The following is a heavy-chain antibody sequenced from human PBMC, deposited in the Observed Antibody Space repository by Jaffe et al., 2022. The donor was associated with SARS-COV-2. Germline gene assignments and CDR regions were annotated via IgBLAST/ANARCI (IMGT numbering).Heavy chain of an antibody. CDR3: VKSIGVVAGTIYYYSMDV. V-gene: IGHV3-64D*09. Sequence: EVQLVESGGGLVQPGGSLRLSCSASGFTFNTYAMYWVRQAPGKGLEYVSAISSAGGSTNYADSVKGRFTISRDNSKNTLYLQMSSLRAEDTAVYYCVKSIGVVAGTIYYYSMDVWGQGTTVTVSS. CDR2: ISSAGGST. CDR1: GFTFNTYA. J-gene: IGHJ6*02. D-gene: IGHD2-21*01.